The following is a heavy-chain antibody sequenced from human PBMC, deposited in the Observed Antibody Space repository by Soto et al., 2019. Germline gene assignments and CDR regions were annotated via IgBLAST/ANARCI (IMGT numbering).Heavy chain of an antibody. CDR2: IIPIFGTA. J-gene: IGHJ6*02. V-gene: IGHV1-69*01. D-gene: IGHD4-4*01. CDR1: GGTFSSYA. Sequence: QVQLVQSGAEVKKPGSSVKVSCKASGGTFSSYAISWVRQAPGQGLEWMVGIIPIFGTANCAQKFQGRVTITADESTRTAYMELSSLRSEDTAVYYCAKTTTVAGGMDVWGQGTTVTVSS. CDR3: AKTTTVAGGMDV.